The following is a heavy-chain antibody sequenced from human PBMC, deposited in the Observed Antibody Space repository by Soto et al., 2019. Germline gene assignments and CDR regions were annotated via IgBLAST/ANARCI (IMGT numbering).Heavy chain of an antibody. J-gene: IGHJ6*04. CDR1: GGTFSSYA. D-gene: IGHD5-12*01. Sequence: QVQLVQSGAEVKKPGSSVKVSCKASGGTFSSYAISWVRQAPGQGLEWMGGIIPIFGTANYAQKFQGRVRVTADKSPSTAYRELSSLRSGDTAVYYCGRSRDGYTHPRAGYSYYGMDVWGKGTTVTVPS. V-gene: IGHV1-69*06. CDR3: GRSRDGYTHPRAGYSYYGMDV. CDR2: IIPIFGTA.